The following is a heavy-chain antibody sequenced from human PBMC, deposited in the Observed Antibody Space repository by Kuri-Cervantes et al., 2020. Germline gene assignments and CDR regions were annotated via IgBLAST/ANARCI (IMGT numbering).Heavy chain of an antibody. V-gene: IGHV4-38-2*01. D-gene: IGHD1-26*01. CDR3: ALGATSYYYMDV. CDR2: VYQSGST. J-gene: IGHJ6*03. Sequence: GSLRLSCAVSGYSLSSTYNWGWIRQRPGKGLEWIGSVYQSGSTFYNPSLKSRVTISVDTSKNQFSLKLTSVTAADTAVYYCALGATSYYYMDVWGKGTTVTVSS. CDR1: GYSLSSTYN.